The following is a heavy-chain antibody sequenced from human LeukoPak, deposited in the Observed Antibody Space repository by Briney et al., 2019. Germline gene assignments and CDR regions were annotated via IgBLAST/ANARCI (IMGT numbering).Heavy chain of an antibody. Sequence: GGSLRLSCAASGFTFSSYGMHWVRQAPGKGLEWVSSISSTGGDIYYADSVKGRFTISRDNRKNSLYLQMNSLRAEDTAVYYCASQIYSDYAYWGQGTLVTVSS. CDR3: ASQIYSDYAY. J-gene: IGHJ4*02. D-gene: IGHD4-11*01. V-gene: IGHV3-21*01. CDR2: ISSTGGDI. CDR1: GFTFSSYG.